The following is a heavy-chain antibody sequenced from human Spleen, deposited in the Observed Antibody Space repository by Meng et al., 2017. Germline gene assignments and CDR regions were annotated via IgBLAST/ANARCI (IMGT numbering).Heavy chain of an antibody. J-gene: IGHJ4*02. CDR2: NSSNGVTT. V-gene: IGHV3-64*01. Sequence: ESLKISCAASGFTFSSYAMHWVRQAPGKGLEIVSGNSSNGVTTYYANSVKGRFTISRDNSKNTLYLQMGSLRAEDTAVYYCARAWEVVYWGQGTLVTVSS. CDR1: GFTFSSYA. D-gene: IGHD1-26*01. CDR3: ARAWEVVY.